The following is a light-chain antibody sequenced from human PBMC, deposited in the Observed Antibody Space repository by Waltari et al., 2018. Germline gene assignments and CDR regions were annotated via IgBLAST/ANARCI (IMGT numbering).Light chain of an antibody. Sequence: QSVLTQPPSVSGAPGQRVTISATGSSSNLGAGLGVHRYQQLPGTAPKLLLYGNTNRPSGVPDRFSGSKSGTSASLAITGLQAEDEADYYCQSYDSSLSGSVFGGGTKLTVL. CDR2: GNT. J-gene: IGLJ2*01. CDR3: QSYDSSLSGSV. CDR1: SSNLGAGLG. V-gene: IGLV1-40*01.